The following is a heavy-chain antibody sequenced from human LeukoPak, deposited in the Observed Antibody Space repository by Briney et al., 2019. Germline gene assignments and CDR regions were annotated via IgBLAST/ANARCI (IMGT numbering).Heavy chain of an antibody. Sequence: SETLSLTCAVYGVSFSGYYWSWIRQPPGKGLEWLGEINHSGSTNYNPSLKSRVTISVDTSKNQFSLKLSSVTAADTAVYYCARAPPYDSSGYSEIDYWGQGTLVTVSS. V-gene: IGHV4-34*01. D-gene: IGHD3-22*01. J-gene: IGHJ4*02. CDR3: ARAPPYDSSGYSEIDY. CDR2: INHSGST. CDR1: GVSFSGYY.